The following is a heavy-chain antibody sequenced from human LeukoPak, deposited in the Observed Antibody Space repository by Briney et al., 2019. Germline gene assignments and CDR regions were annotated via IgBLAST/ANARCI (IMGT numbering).Heavy chain of an antibody. Sequence: NSSETLFLTCTVSGGSMNTYYWSWIRQPAGRGLEWIGHVFSSGTTYYNPSLQSRVTLSVDTSNNQFSLKVNSLTAADTAVYYCASYTRYCSGGSCSRPFDYWGQGTLVTVSS. CDR2: VFSSGTT. CDR3: ASYTRYCSGGSCSRPFDY. V-gene: IGHV4-4*07. D-gene: IGHD2-15*01. CDR1: GGSMNTYY. J-gene: IGHJ4*02.